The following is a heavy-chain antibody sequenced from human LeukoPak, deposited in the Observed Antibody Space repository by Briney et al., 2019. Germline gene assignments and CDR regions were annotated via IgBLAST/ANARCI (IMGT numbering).Heavy chain of an antibody. CDR1: GYTFTSYA. V-gene: IGHV1-18*01. J-gene: IGHJ5*02. CDR2: ISAYNGNT. CDR3: ARGYSGSYPNWFDP. Sequence: ASVKVSCKASGYTFTSYAMNWVRQAPGQGLEWMGWISAYNGNTNYAQKLQGRVTMTTDTSTSTAYMELRSLRSDDTAVYYCARGYSGSYPNWFDPWGPGTLVSVSS. D-gene: IGHD1-26*01.